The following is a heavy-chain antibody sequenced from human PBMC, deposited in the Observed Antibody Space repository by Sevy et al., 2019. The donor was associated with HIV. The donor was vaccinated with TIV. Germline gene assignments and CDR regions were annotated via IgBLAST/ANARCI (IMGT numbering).Heavy chain of an antibody. J-gene: IGHJ6*02. V-gene: IGHV3-48*03. CDR2: ISTSGSTI. CDR1: EITFSDNE. CDR3: ASGGGLHF. Sequence: GGSLRLSCAGSEITFSDNELNWVRQAPGKGLEWVSYISTSGSTIYYAESVEGRFTISRDNAKNSMFLQMNSLRAEDTAVYYCASGGGLHFWGQGTTVTVSS. D-gene: IGHD2-15*01.